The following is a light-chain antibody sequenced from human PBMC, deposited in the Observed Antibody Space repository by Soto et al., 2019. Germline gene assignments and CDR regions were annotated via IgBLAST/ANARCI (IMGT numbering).Light chain of an antibody. CDR1: SSDVGIYNR. CDR2: EVS. J-gene: IGLJ3*02. V-gene: IGLV2-18*02. Sequence: QSALTQPPSVYGSPGQSVTISCTGTSSDVGIYNRVSWYQQPPGTAPKLMIYEVSNRPSGVPDRFSGSKSGNTASLTISGLQTEDEADYYCSSYTSSSTWVFGGGTKLTVL. CDR3: SSYTSSSTWV.